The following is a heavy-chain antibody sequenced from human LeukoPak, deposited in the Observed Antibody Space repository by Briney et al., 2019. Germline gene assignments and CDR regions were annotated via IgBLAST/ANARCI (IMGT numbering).Heavy chain of an antibody. CDR3: AKDLGIAAAGTANWFDP. V-gene: IGHV3-33*06. CDR1: GFTFSSYG. J-gene: IGHJ5*02. D-gene: IGHD6-13*01. Sequence: GGSLRLSCAASGFTFSSYGMHWVRQAPGKGLEWVAVIWYDGSNKYYADSVKGRFTISRDNSKNTLYLQMNSLRAEDTAVYYRAKDLGIAAAGTANWFDPWGQGTLVTVSS. CDR2: IWYDGSNK.